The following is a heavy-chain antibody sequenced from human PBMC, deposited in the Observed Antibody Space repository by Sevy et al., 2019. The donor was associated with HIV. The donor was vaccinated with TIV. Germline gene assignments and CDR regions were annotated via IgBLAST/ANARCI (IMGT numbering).Heavy chain of an antibody. CDR2: IYYSGST. CDR3: ARYYFGSGSYYKMLDY. Sequence: SETLSLTCTVSGGSISSSSYYWGWIRQPPGKGLEWIGSIYYSGSTYYNPSLKSRVTISVDTSKNHFSLKLSSVTAANTTVYFCARYYFGSGSYYKMLDYWGQGTLVTVSS. J-gene: IGHJ4*02. V-gene: IGHV4-39*02. D-gene: IGHD3-10*01. CDR1: GGSISSSSYY.